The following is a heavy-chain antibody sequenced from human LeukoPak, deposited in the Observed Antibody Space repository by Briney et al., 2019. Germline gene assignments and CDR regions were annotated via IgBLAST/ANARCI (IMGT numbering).Heavy chain of an antibody. V-gene: IGHV1-69*13. CDR1: GGTFSSYA. CDR2: IIPIFGTA. D-gene: IGHD1-1*01. CDR3: AREPAYNWNDRDAFDI. J-gene: IGHJ3*02. Sequence: ASVKVSCKXSGGTFSSYAISWVRQAPGQGLEWMGGIIPIFGTANYAQKFQGRVTITADESTSTAYMELSSLRSEDTAVYYCAREPAYNWNDRDAFDIWGQGTMVTVSS.